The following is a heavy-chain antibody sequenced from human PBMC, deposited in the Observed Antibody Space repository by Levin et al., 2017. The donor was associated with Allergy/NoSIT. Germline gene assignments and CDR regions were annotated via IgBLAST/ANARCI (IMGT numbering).Heavy chain of an antibody. CDR1: GYSISRRYY. V-gene: IGHV4-38-2*01. D-gene: IGHD4-17*01. CDR3: ERVDGEYPGNYFYSMDV. Sequence: SETLSLTCDVSGYSISRRYYWGWIRQPPGKGLEWIASMYHSGSTYYNPSLRSRVTISIDTSKNQYSLRLSSVTAADTAIYFCERVDGEYPGNYFYSMDVWGQGITVTVSS. J-gene: IGHJ6*02. CDR2: MYHSGST.